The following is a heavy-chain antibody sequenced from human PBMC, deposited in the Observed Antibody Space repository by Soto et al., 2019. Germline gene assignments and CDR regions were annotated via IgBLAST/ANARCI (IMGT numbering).Heavy chain of an antibody. CDR2: IYPGDSET. J-gene: IGHJ4*02. V-gene: IGHV5-51*01. Sequence: PGESLKISCKGSGYNFTTFWIGWVRQMPGKGLEWIGIIYPGDSETKYSPDFEGQVTISADRSTNTAYLQWRSLRAPDTAMYYCARLGFPGAIYFDSWGLGTLVTVSS. CDR1: GYNFTTFW. CDR3: ARLGFPGAIYFDS.